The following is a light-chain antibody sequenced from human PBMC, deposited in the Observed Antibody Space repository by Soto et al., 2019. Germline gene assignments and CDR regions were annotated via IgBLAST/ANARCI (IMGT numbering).Light chain of an antibody. CDR2: AAS. V-gene: IGKV1-27*01. CDR1: QGISNY. CDR3: QKYNSAPWT. J-gene: IGKJ1*01. Sequence: IHFIQYPSSLSASVGDRVSITCRASQGISNYLAWYQQKPGKVPKLLIYAASTLQSGVPSRFSGSGSGTDFTLTISSLQAEDVATYYCQKYNSAPWTFGQGTKVDIK.